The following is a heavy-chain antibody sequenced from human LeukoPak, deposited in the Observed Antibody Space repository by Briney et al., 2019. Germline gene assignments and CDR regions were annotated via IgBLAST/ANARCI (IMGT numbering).Heavy chain of an antibody. CDR3: ARASPDDYGDYESY. V-gene: IGHV4-59*12. Sequence: PPETLSLTCTVSGGSISSYYWSWIRQPPGKGLEWIGYIYYSGSTNYNPSLKSRVTISVDTSKNQFSLKLTSVTAADTAVYYCARASPDDYGDYESYWGQGTLVTVSS. CDR1: GGSISSYY. D-gene: IGHD4-17*01. J-gene: IGHJ4*02. CDR2: IYYSGST.